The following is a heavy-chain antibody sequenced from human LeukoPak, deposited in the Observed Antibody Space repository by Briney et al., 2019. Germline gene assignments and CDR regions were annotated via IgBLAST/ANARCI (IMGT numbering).Heavy chain of an antibody. J-gene: IGHJ5*02. Sequence: ASVKVSCKASGYTFTSYDINWVRQATGQGLEWMGWMNPNSGNTGYTQKFQGRVTMTRNTSISTAYMELSSLRSEDTAVYYCARQYYDFWSGYHGAWFDPWGQGTLVTVSS. CDR1: GYTFTSYD. V-gene: IGHV1-8*01. D-gene: IGHD3-3*01. CDR3: ARQYYDFWSGYHGAWFDP. CDR2: MNPNSGNT.